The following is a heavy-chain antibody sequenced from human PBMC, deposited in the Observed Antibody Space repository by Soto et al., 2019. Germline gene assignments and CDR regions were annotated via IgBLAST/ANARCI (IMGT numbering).Heavy chain of an antibody. Sequence: LSLTCAVYGGSFSSYYWSWIRQPPGKGLEWIGEINHSGNTNYNPSLKSRVTISVDTSKNQFSLKLSSVTAADTAVYYCAREDDGGDRDYYGLDVWGQGTTVTVSS. D-gene: IGHD2-21*02. V-gene: IGHV4-34*01. J-gene: IGHJ6*02. CDR2: INHSGNT. CDR1: GGSFSSYY. CDR3: AREDDGGDRDYYGLDV.